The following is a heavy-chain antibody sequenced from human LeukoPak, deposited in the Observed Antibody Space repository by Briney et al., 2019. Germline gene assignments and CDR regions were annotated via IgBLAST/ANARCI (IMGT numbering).Heavy chain of an antibody. CDR1: GVSISSSY. J-gene: IGHJ3*02. D-gene: IGHD3-22*01. CDR2: IYYNGNT. CDR3: VRGNYDNRGYSNAFDI. Sequence: SETQSLTCTVSGVSISSSYWSWIRQPPGKRLEWIGYIYYNGNTNSNPSLKSRVTISADTSKNQFSLKLSSVTAADTAVYYCVRGNYDNRGYSNAFDIWGQGAMVTVSS. V-gene: IGHV4-59*01.